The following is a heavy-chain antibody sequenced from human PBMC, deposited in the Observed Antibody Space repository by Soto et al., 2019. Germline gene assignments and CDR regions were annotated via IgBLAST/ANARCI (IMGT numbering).Heavy chain of an antibody. CDR1: GFTFSSYG. CDR3: ARDPVPYSSSWYAYFQH. CDR2: IWYDGSNK. J-gene: IGHJ1*01. D-gene: IGHD6-13*01. Sequence: QVQLVESGGGVVQPGRSLRLSCAASGFTFSSYGMHWVRQAPGKGLEWVAVIWYDGSNKYYADSVKGRFTISRDNSKNTLYLQMNSLRAEDTAVYYCARDPVPYSSSWYAYFQHWGQGTLVTVSS. V-gene: IGHV3-33*01.